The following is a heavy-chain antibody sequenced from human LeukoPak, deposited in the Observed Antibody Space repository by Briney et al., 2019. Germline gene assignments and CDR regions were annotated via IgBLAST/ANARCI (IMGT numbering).Heavy chain of an antibody. J-gene: IGHJ6*02. CDR3: ATLGYCSSTSCSNSDYYYYGMDV. D-gene: IGHD2-2*01. Sequence: ASVKVPCMASGYTFTGYYMHWVRQAPGQGLEGMGWINPNSCRTDYAQKFPGRVTMTSDTSISKAYMELSRLRSDDTAVYYCATLGYCSSTSCSNSDYYYYGMDVWGQGTTVTVSS. CDR1: GYTFTGYY. CDR2: INPNSCRT. V-gene: IGHV1-2*02.